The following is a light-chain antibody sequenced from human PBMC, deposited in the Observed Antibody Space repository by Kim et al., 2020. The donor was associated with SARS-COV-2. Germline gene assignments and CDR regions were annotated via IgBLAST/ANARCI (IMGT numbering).Light chain of an antibody. Sequence: GGTVRVKCPGGSLRSDYASLYQQKPGQAPVLVIYGKNNRPSGIPDRFSGSSSGNTASLTITGAQAEDEADYYCNSRDSSGNHLVFGGGTQLTVL. CDR3: NSRDSSGNHLV. J-gene: IGLJ2*01. V-gene: IGLV3-19*01. CDR2: GKN. CDR1: SLRSDY.